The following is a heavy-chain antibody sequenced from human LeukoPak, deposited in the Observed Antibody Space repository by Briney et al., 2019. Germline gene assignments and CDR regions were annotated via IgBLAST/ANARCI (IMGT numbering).Heavy chain of an antibody. CDR2: IYYSGST. CDR3: ARHVPYYDSDFSAWGMDV. J-gene: IGHJ6*02. Sequence: SETLSLTCTVSGGSISSYYWSWIRQPPGKGLEWIGYIYYSGSTNYNPSLKSRVTISVDTSKNQFSLKLSSVTAADTAVYYCARHVPYYDSDFSAWGMDVWGQGTTVTVSS. CDR1: GGSISSYY. V-gene: IGHV4-59*01. D-gene: IGHD3-16*01.